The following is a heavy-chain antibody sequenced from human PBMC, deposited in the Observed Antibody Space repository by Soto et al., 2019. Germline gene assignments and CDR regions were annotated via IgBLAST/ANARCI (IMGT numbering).Heavy chain of an antibody. CDR3: AHKRPLYILVVPAAWGYFVY. Sequence: QITLEESGPTLVKPTQTLTLTCTFSGFSLSSSGVSVGWIRQPLGKALEWLALIYGSDDQRYSPSLKRRLSITKDTTKNQVVLTMTNMDPVDTATYFGAHKRPLYILVVPAAWGYFVYWGQRTLVTVS. CDR1: GFSLSSSGVS. D-gene: IGHD2-2*01. J-gene: IGHJ4*03. V-gene: IGHV2-5*01. CDR2: IYGSDDQ.